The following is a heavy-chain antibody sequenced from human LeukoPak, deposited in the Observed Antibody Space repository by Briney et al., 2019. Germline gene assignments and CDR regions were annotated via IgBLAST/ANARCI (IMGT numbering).Heavy chain of an antibody. D-gene: IGHD3-10*01. CDR3: ARRGRKTYYYGSGSYSY. J-gene: IGHJ4*02. V-gene: IGHV4-38-2*02. CDR1: GYSISSGYY. Sequence: PSETLSLTCTVSGYSISSGYYWGWIRQPPGKGLEWIGSIYHSGSTYYNPSLKSRVTVSVDTSKNQFSLKLSSVTAADTAVYYCARRGRKTYYYGSGSYSYWGQGTLVTVSS. CDR2: IYHSGST.